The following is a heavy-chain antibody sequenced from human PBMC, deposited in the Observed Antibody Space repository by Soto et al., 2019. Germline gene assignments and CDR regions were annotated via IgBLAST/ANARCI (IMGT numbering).Heavy chain of an antibody. CDR3: ATDEVGGYYYDSSGPRRSYGMDV. J-gene: IGHJ6*02. D-gene: IGHD3-22*01. CDR2: FDPEDGET. V-gene: IGHV1-24*01. Sequence: QVQLVQSGAEVKKPGASVKVSCKVSGYTLTELSMHWVRQAPGKGLEWMGGFDPEDGETIYAQKFQGRVTMTEDTSTDTAYMELSSLRSEDTAVYYCATDEVGGYYYDSSGPRRSYGMDVWGQGTTVTVSS. CDR1: GYTLTELS.